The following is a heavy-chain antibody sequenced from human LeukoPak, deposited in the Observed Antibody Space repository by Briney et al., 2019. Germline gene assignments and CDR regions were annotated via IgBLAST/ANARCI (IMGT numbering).Heavy chain of an antibody. V-gene: IGHV3-30*02. J-gene: IGHJ4*02. CDR3: AGALSSAGGSYYFDS. CDR2: VRYDGGDK. Sequence: GGSLRLSCIASGFLLSHHGMHWVRQPPGKGLEWVAFVRYDGGDKYYADSVKGRFTVSRDNSNNALDLQMNTLTVEDTAVYYCAGALSSAGGSYYFDSWGQGTLVTVSS. CDR1: GFLLSHHG. D-gene: IGHD4-23*01.